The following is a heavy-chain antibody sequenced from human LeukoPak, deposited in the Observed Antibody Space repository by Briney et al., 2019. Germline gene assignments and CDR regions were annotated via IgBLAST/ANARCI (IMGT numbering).Heavy chain of an antibody. Sequence: WETLSLTCTVSGGSISSSSYYWGWIRQPPGKGLEWIGSIYYSGSTYYNPSLKSRVTISVDTSKNQFSLKLSSVTAADTAVYYCARAYYYDSSGYYRADAFDIWGQGTMVTVSS. D-gene: IGHD3-22*01. CDR2: IYYSGST. V-gene: IGHV4-39*07. J-gene: IGHJ3*02. CDR1: GGSISSSSYY. CDR3: ARAYYYDSSGYYRADAFDI.